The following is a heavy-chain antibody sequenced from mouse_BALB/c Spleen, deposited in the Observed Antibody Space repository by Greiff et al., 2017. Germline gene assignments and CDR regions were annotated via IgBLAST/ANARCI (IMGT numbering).Heavy chain of an antibody. CDR3: ARSGYYGSSPAYYAMDY. Sequence: EVQRVESGPELVKPGASVKMSCKASGYTFTSYVMHWVKQKPGQGLEWIGYINPYNDGTKYNEKFKGKATLTSDKSSSTAYMELSSLTSEDSAVYYCARSGYYGSSPAYYAMDYWGQGTAVTGSS. CDR2: INPYNDGT. J-gene: IGHJ4*01. CDR1: GYTFTSYV. D-gene: IGHD1-1*01. V-gene: IGHV1-14*01.